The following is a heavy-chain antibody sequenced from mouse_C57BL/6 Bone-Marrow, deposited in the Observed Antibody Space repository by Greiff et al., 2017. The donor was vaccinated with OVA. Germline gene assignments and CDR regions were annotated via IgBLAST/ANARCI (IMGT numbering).Heavy chain of an antibody. V-gene: IGHV1-81*01. Sequence: VQLQESGAELARPGASVKLSCKASGYTFTSYGISWVKQRTGQGLEWIGEIYPRSGNTYYNEKLKGKATLTADKSSSTAYMELRSLTSEDSAVYFCARGLITTVVADWGQGTSVTVSS. CDR3: ARGLITTVVAD. CDR1: GYTFTSYG. D-gene: IGHD1-1*01. CDR2: IYPRSGNT. J-gene: IGHJ4*01.